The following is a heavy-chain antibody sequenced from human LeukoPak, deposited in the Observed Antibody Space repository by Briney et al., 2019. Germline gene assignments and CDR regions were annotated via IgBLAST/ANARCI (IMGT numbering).Heavy chain of an antibody. CDR1: AFTFSNYC. CDR3: AKDITAALGSH. J-gene: IGHJ4*02. CDR2: ISYDGSNK. V-gene: IGHV3-30*18. Sequence: GRSLRLSCAASAFTFSNYCMHWVRQAPSNWLEWVAVISYDGSNKYYADSVKGRFTISRDNPKNTLYLQMNSLRAEDTAVYYCAKDITAALGSHWGQGTLVTVSS. D-gene: IGHD1-26*01.